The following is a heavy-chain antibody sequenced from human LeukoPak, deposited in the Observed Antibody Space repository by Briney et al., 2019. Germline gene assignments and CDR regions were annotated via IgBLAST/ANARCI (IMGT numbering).Heavy chain of an antibody. CDR1: GYTFTSYA. D-gene: IGHD3-3*01. Sequence: ASVKVSCKASGYTFTSYAMHWVRQAPGQRLEWMGWINAGNGNTKYSQKFQGRVTITRDTSASTAYMELSSLRSEDTAVYYCARGGGRGVLRFLEWLPNYYYYGMDVWGQGTTVTVSS. CDR3: ARGGGRGVLRFLEWLPNYYYYGMDV. V-gene: IGHV1-3*01. CDR2: INAGNGNT. J-gene: IGHJ6*02.